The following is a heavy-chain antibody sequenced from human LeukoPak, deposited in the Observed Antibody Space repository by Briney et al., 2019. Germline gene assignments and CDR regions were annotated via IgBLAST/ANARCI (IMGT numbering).Heavy chain of an antibody. CDR1: GYTFTSYG. J-gene: IGHJ4*02. Sequence: GASVKVSCKASGYTFTSYGISWVRQAPGQGLEWMGWISAYNGNTNYAQKLQGRVAMTTDTSTSTAYMELRSLRSDDTAVYYCARDGYYDSSGYFDYWGQGTLVTVSS. V-gene: IGHV1-18*01. CDR2: ISAYNGNT. CDR3: ARDGYYDSSGYFDY. D-gene: IGHD3-22*01.